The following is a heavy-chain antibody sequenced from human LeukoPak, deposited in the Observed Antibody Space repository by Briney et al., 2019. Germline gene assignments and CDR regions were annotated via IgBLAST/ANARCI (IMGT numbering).Heavy chain of an antibody. V-gene: IGHV1-69*05. CDR2: IIPIFGTA. Sequence: RASVKVSCKASGGTFSSYAISWVRQAPGQGLEWVGRIIPIFGTANYAQKFQGRVTITTDESTSTAYMELSSLRSEDTAVYYCARDLVDYYDSSGYWPFDYWGQGTLVTVSS. D-gene: IGHD3-22*01. CDR1: GGTFSSYA. CDR3: ARDLVDYYDSSGYWPFDY. J-gene: IGHJ4*02.